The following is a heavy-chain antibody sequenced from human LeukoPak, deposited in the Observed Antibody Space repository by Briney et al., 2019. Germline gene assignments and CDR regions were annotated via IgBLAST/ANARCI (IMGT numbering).Heavy chain of an antibody. CDR3: ARASRDLIPLPDPLPAPRGDSYLYYMDV. J-gene: IGHJ6*03. V-gene: IGHV4-61*02. CDR2: INTSGST. CDR1: GGSISSSSYY. Sequence: PSETLSLTCTVSGGSISSSSYYWSWIRQPAGKGLEWIGRINTSGSTNYNPSLKSRVTMSVDTSKNQFSLKLNSVTPEDTAIYYCARASRDLIPLPDPLPAPRGDSYLYYMDVWGKGTTVTVSS. D-gene: IGHD3-16*01.